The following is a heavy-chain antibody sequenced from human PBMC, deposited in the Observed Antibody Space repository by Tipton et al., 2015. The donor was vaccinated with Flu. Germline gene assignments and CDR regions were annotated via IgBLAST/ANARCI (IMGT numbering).Heavy chain of an antibody. V-gene: IGHV4-38-2*01. Sequence: GLVKPSETLSLTCAVSGYSISSGYYWGWIRQPPGKGLEWIGCISHSGRTYYNPSLKSRVTISVDTAKNQFSQRLSSVTAADTAVYYCARSTYYYGSGSSDYWGQGTLVTVSS. D-gene: IGHD3-10*01. CDR3: ARSTYYYGSGSSDY. J-gene: IGHJ4*02. CDR2: ISHSGRT. CDR1: GYSISSGYY.